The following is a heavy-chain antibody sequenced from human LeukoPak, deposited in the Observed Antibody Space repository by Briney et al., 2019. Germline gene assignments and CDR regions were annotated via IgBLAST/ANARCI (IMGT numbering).Heavy chain of an antibody. CDR1: GFTFSSYA. CDR3: AKDTLYSSGWYQFDGMDV. CDR2: ISGSGGST. V-gene: IGHV3-23*01. Sequence: QPGGSLRLSCAASGFTFSSYAMSWVRQAPGKGLEWVSAISGSGGSTYYADSVKGRFTISRDNSKNTLYLQMNSLRAEDTAVYYCAKDTLYSSGWYQFDGMDVWGQGTTVTVSS. D-gene: IGHD6-19*01. J-gene: IGHJ6*02.